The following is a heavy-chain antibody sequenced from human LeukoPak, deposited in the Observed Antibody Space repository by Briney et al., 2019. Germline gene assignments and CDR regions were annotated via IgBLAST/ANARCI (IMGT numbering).Heavy chain of an antibody. Sequence: GGSLRLSCEGSGFPFSSYEMNWLRQAPGKELEWVSHIDSGGITIYYADSVKGRFTISRDNAKKSLYLEMNNLRAEDTAVYYCATDGAGFDTWGQGVLVTVSS. CDR2: IDSGGITI. J-gene: IGHJ5*02. CDR1: GFPFSSYE. V-gene: IGHV3-48*03. CDR3: ATDGAGFDT.